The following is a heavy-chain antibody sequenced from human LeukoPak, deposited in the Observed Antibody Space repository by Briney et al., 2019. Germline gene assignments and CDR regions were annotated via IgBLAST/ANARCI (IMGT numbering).Heavy chain of an antibody. Sequence: SETLSLTCAVYGGSFSGYYWSWIRQLPGKGLEWIGEINHSGSTNYNPSLKSRVTISVDTSKNQFSLKLSSVTAADTAVYYCASFSHSSGYYYVSYWGQGTLVTVSS. D-gene: IGHD3-22*01. J-gene: IGHJ4*02. CDR3: ASFSHSSGYYYVSY. V-gene: IGHV4-34*01. CDR2: INHSGST. CDR1: GGSFSGYY.